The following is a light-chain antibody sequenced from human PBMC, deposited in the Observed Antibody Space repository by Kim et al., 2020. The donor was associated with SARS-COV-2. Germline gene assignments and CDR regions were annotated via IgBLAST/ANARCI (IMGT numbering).Light chain of an antibody. V-gene: IGLV1-44*01. CDR3: AAWLDSLNGWV. CDR1: SANIEIHS. J-gene: IGLJ3*02. CDR2: SNN. Sequence: GQREAIACSGSSANIEIHSVSWSQNLPGMAPKLLIYSNNERPSGVPDRFSGSKSGTSASLAISGLQSEDEADYYCAAWLDSLNGWVFGGGTQLTVL.